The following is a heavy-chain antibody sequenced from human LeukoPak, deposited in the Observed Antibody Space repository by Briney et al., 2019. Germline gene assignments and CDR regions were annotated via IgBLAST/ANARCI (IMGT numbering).Heavy chain of an antibody. CDR1: GFTFSSYA. J-gene: IGHJ3*02. CDR3: AKDYPYDFWSGYYHFGAFDI. D-gene: IGHD3-3*01. Sequence: GGSLRLSCAASGFTFSSYAMSWVRQAPGKGLEWVSAISGSGGSTYYADSVKGRFTISRDNSKNTLYLRMNSLRAEDTAVYYCAKDYPYDFWSGYYHFGAFDIWGQGTMVTVSS. V-gene: IGHV3-23*01. CDR2: ISGSGGST.